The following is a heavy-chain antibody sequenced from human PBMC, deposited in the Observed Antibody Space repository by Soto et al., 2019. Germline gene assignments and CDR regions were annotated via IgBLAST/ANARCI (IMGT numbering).Heavy chain of an antibody. J-gene: IGHJ4*02. CDR3: AHRSRRLGVGAGSYLDY. Sequence: QITLKESGPTLVKPTQTLTLTCTFSGFSLSTTGMGVGWVRQPPGRALEWLALIYWDDDKRYSPSLKSRLTMTKDTSENEVVLTMTNMDPVDTATYCWAHRSRRLGVGAGSYLDYWGQGTLVTVSS. D-gene: IGHD3-10*01. V-gene: IGHV2-5*02. CDR2: IYWDDDK. CDR1: GFSLSTTGMG.